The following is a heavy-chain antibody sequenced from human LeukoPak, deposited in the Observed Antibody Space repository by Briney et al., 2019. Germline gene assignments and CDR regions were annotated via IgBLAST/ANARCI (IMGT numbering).Heavy chain of an antibody. J-gene: IGHJ6*03. Sequence: GASVKVSCKASGGSFSSYAISWVRQAPGQGLEWMGRIIPVFGTANYAQKFQERVTITADTVSNTAYLEVTSLTSDDTALYFCAKQGAARQDYYMGVWGNGTTVTVSS. CDR3: AKQGAARQDYYMGV. V-gene: IGHV1-69*06. CDR2: IIPVFGTA. CDR1: GGSFSSYA. D-gene: IGHD5-18*01.